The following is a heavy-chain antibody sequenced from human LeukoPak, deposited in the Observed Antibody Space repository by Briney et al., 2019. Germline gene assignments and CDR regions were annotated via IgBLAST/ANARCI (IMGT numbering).Heavy chain of an antibody. CDR2: IYHSGST. CDR3: ARDQICSSTSCYQGASYYYYMDV. J-gene: IGHJ6*03. D-gene: IGHD2-2*01. V-gene: IGHV4-59*01. CDR1: GGSISSYY. Sequence: PSETLSLTCTVSGGSISSYYWSWIRQPPGKGLEWIGYIYHSGSTNYNPSLKSRVTISVDTSKNQFSLKLSSVTAADTAVYYCARDQICSSTSCYQGASYYYYMDVWGKGTTVTVSS.